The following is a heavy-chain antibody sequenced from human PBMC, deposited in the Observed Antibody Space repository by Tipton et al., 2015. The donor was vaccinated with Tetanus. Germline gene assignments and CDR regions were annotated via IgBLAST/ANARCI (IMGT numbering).Heavy chain of an antibody. D-gene: IGHD2-15*01. CDR1: GFTSSEHY. J-gene: IGHJ1*01. CDR3: VRDARTPLF. CDR2: IRGSSSYT. V-gene: IGHV3-11*06. Sequence: SLRLSCVPSGFTSSEHYMSWIRQAPGKGLEWVSYIRGSSSYTHYADSVQGRFTISRDNDKNSLFLQMNGLRAEDTALYYCVRDARTPLFRGQGTVVSVS.